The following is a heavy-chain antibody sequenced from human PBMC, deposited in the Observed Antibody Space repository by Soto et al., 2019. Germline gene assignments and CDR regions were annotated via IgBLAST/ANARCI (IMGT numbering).Heavy chain of an antibody. CDR3: ARDGDGVWGN. V-gene: IGHV3-53*01. Sequence: PGGSLRLSCAVSGLSVTSAYMSWVRQAPGKGLEWISYISGGGETFYSDSVKGRFTISRDNSKNTLFLQMNYVRVDDTAMYYCARDGDGVWGNWGQGAQVTVSS. J-gene: IGHJ4*02. CDR1: GLSVTSAY. D-gene: IGHD7-27*01. CDR2: ISGGGET.